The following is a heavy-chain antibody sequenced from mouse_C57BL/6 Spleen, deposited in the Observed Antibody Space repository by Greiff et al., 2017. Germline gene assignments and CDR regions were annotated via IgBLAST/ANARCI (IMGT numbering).Heavy chain of an antibody. CDR2: IYPGSGST. V-gene: IGHV1-55*01. CDR1: GYTFTSYW. D-gene: IGHD2-5*01. J-gene: IGHJ4*01. Sequence: QVQLQQPGAELVKPGASVKMSCKASGYTFTSYWITWVKQRPGQGLEWIGVIYPGSGSTNYNEKFKSKATLTVDTSSSTAYMQLSSLTSEDSAVYYGARRGYSNYAMDDWGQGTSVTVSS. CDR3: ARRGYSNYAMDD.